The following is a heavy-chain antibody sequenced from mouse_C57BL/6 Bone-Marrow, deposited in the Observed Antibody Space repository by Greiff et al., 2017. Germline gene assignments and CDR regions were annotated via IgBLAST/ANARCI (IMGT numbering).Heavy chain of an antibody. D-gene: IGHD2-2*01. CDR1: GYTFTSYW. V-gene: IGHV1-55*01. CDR3: ARAGYYGYDGAY. CDR2: IYPGSGST. J-gene: IGHJ3*01. Sequence: QVQLHQPGAELVKPGASVKMSCKASGYTFTSYWITWVKQRPGQGLEWIGDIYPGSGSTNYNEKFKSKATLTADTSSSTAYMQLSSLTSEDSAVYYGARAGYYGYDGAYWGQGTLVTVSA.